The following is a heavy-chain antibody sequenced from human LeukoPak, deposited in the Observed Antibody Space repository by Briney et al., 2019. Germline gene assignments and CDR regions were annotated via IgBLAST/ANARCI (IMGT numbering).Heavy chain of an antibody. CDR2: INWNGDST. CDR1: GFPFDDYG. V-gene: IGHV3-20*04. CDR3: ARAVYCSSTSCSYLY. J-gene: IGHJ4*02. Sequence: GGSLRLSCAASGFPFDDYGMSWVRQAPGKGREWVSGINWNGDSTGYADSVKVRFTISRDNAKKSLYLQMNSLRAEDTALYYCARAVYCSSTSCSYLYWGQGTLVTVSS. D-gene: IGHD2-2*01.